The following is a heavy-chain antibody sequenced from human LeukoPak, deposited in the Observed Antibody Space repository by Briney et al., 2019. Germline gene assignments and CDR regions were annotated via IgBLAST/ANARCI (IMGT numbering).Heavy chain of an antibody. V-gene: IGHV4-59*01. Sequence: TSETLSLTCAVYGGSFSGYYWSWIRQPPGKGLEWIGCFYDSGRTSYNPSLESRVTISVDTSKNQFSLKLSSVTAADTAVYYCASTLQWLAFENWGQGTLVTVSS. CDR3: ASTLQWLAFEN. J-gene: IGHJ4*02. CDR1: GGSFSGYY. D-gene: IGHD6-19*01. CDR2: FYDSGRT.